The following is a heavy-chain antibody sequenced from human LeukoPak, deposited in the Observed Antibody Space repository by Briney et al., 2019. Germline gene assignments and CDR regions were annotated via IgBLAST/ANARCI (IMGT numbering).Heavy chain of an antibody. CDR3: AKGSYYDSSGSFYFDY. CDR2: ISWNSGTI. V-gene: IGHV3-9*01. Sequence: GGSLRLSCAASGFNFDDYAMHWVRQAPGKGLEWVSGISWNSGTIAYADSVKGRFTISRDNAKNTLYVQVNSLGTEDTAAYYCAKGSYYDSSGSFYFDYWGQGTLVTVSS. D-gene: IGHD3-22*01. J-gene: IGHJ4*02. CDR1: GFNFDDYA.